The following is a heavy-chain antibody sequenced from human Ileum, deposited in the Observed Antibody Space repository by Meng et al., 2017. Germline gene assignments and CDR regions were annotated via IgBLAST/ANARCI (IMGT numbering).Heavy chain of an antibody. Sequence: GLAEPLGTMPSLCALSSGYITSDTYWSWVRLGSGKGMEWIGLITHSGRKFHNPSTKTRVKIKVKKSKSQFSLMLNSTTGEDTAVYYCERHGGYYLGFWGQGTLVTVSS. V-gene: IGHV4-4*03. CDR3: ERHGGYYLGF. J-gene: IGHJ4*02. D-gene: IGHD2-15*01. CDR2: ITHSGRK. CDR1: SGYITSDTY.